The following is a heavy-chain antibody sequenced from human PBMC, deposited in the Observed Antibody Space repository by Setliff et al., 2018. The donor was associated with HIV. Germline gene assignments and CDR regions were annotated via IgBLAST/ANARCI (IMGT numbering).Heavy chain of an antibody. D-gene: IGHD6-13*01. CDR3: ARGRDSSSWEYHYMDV. CDR1: GGPISGYY. V-gene: IGHV4-59*12. CDR2: VYSSGST. Sequence: SETLSLTCTVSGGPISGYYWSWIRQPPGKGLEWIGYVYSSGSTNYNPSLNSRVTILVDTPQKQFSLRLTSVTAADTAVYYCARGRDSSSWEYHYMDVWGKGTTVTVSS. J-gene: IGHJ6*03.